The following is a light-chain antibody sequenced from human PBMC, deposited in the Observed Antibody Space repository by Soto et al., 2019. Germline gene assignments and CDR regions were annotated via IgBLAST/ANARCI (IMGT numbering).Light chain of an antibody. J-gene: IGLJ1*01. CDR2: DVN. Sequence: QSALTQPRSVSGSPGQSVTISCTGTSSDVGGYNFVSWYQQHPGKAPKLMIYDVNKRTSGVPDRFSGSKSGNTASLTISGLQAEDEADYYCCSNAGSYTYVFGTGTKLTVL. V-gene: IGLV2-11*01. CDR3: CSNAGSYTYV. CDR1: SSDVGGYNF.